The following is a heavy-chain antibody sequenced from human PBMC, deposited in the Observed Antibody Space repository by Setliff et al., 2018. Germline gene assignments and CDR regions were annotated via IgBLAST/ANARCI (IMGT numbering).Heavy chain of an antibody. CDR2: LKPGDSGI. Sequence: GESLKISCPGSGYTFTNYWIGWVRQMPGKGLEWLGILKPGDSGIRYSPSFQGQVTLSADTSIATAYLHWTSLKPPDTAMYYCARVGYNSFFDYWGQGTLVTVPS. CDR3: ARVGYNSFFDY. V-gene: IGHV5-51*01. D-gene: IGHD5-12*01. J-gene: IGHJ4*02. CDR1: GYTFTNYW.